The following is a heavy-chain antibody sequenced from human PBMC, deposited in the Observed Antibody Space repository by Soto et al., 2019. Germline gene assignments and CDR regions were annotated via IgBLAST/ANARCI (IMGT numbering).Heavy chain of an antibody. CDR1: GGSISSYY. Sequence: PSETLSLTCTVSGGSISSYYWSWIRQPPGKGLEWIGYIYYSGSTNYNPSLKSRVTISVDTSKNQFSLKLSSVTAADTAVYYCARHDNGDYDFDYWGQGTLVTVSS. D-gene: IGHD4-17*01. CDR2: IYYSGST. CDR3: ARHDNGDYDFDY. V-gene: IGHV4-59*08. J-gene: IGHJ4*02.